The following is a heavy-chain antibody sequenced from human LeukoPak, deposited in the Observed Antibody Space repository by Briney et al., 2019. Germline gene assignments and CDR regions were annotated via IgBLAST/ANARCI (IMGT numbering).Heavy chain of an antibody. V-gene: IGHV4-61*02. J-gene: IGHJ4*02. Sequence: SETLSLTCTVSGGSISSGSYYWSWIRQPAGKGLEWIGRIYTSGSTNYNPSLKSRVTISVDTSKNQFSLKLSSVTAADTAVYYCASSIVVVPAAMEGIYDYWGQGTLVTVSS. CDR1: GGSISSGSYY. CDR2: IYTSGST. CDR3: ASSIVVVPAAMEGIYDY. D-gene: IGHD2-2*01.